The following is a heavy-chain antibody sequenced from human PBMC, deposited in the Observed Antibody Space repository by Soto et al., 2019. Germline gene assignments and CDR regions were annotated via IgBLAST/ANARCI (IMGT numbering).Heavy chain of an antibody. CDR1: GFTVSSNY. CDR3: ASLDYGDYGWDAFDI. Sequence: GGSLRLSCAASGFTVSSNYMSWVRQAPGKGLEWVSVIYSGGSTYYADSVKGRFTISRHNSKNTLYLQMNSLRAEDTAVYYCASLDYGDYGWDAFDIWGQGTMVTGSS. J-gene: IGHJ3*02. CDR2: IYSGGST. D-gene: IGHD4-17*01. V-gene: IGHV3-53*04.